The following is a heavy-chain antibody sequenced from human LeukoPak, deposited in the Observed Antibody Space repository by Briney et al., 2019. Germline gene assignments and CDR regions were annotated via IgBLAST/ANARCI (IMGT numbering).Heavy chain of an antibody. CDR2: IWYDGSNQ. CDR3: ARGGSSSWTPYYFDY. D-gene: IGHD6-13*01. J-gene: IGHJ4*02. V-gene: IGHV3-33*01. CDR1: GFTYGSYG. Sequence: GGSLRLSCAASGFTYGSYGMHWVRQAPGKGLEWVAHIWYDGSNQYYADSVKGRFTISRDNSKNTLYLQMNSLRAEDTAVYYCARGGSSSWTPYYFDYWGQGTLVTVSS.